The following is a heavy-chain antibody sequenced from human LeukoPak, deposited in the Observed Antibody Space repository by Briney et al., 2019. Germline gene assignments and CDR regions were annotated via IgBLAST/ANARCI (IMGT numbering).Heavy chain of an antibody. CDR3: AGIWFGGAHVVGYFDL. CDR1: GGSISSSSYY. CDR2: IYYSGST. J-gene: IGHJ2*01. V-gene: IGHV4-39*01. D-gene: IGHD3-10*01. Sequence: SETLSLTCTVSGGSISSSSYYWGWIRQPPGKGLEWIGSIYYSGSTYYNPSLKSRVTISVDTSKNQFSLKLSSVTAADTAVYYCAGIWFGGAHVVGYFDLWGRGTLVTVSS.